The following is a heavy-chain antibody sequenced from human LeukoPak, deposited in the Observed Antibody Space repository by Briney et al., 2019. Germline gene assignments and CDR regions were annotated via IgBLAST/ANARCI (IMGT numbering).Heavy chain of an antibody. V-gene: IGHV1-18*01. Sequence: ASVKVSCKASGYTLPSYGFSGVRPAPGQGVEWMGCSSAYNGNTNYAQKLQGRVTMTTDTSTSTAYMELRSLRSDDTALYYCAREASVDIVATIYYFDYWGQGTLVTVSS. CDR1: GYTLPSYG. D-gene: IGHD5-12*01. J-gene: IGHJ4*02. CDR3: AREASVDIVATIYYFDY. CDR2: SSAYNGNT.